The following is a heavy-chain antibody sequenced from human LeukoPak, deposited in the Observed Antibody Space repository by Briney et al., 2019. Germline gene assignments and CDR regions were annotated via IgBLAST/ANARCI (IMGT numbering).Heavy chain of an antibody. CDR1: GGSFSGYY. CDR3: ARARFGRVRMAATRYYFDY. CDR2: INHSGST. Sequence: PSETLSLTCAVYGGSFSGYYWSWIRQPPGKGLEWIGEINHSGSTNYNPSLKSRVTTSVDTSKNQFSLKLSSVTAADTAVYYCARARFGRVRMAATRYYFDYWGQGTLVTVSS. J-gene: IGHJ4*02. D-gene: IGHD2-15*01. V-gene: IGHV4-34*01.